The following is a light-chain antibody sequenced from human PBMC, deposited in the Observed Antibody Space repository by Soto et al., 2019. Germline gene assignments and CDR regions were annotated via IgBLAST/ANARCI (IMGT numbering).Light chain of an antibody. Sequence: EIVLTQSPATLSLSPGDRATLSCRASQSVSNFLAWYQQKPGQAPRLLIYDASNRATGIPARFSGGGSGTDFTLTISSLEPEDFAVYYCQVRSNWPTWTFGHGTKVEI. CDR1: QSVSNF. J-gene: IGKJ1*01. CDR2: DAS. CDR3: QVRSNWPTWT. V-gene: IGKV3-11*01.